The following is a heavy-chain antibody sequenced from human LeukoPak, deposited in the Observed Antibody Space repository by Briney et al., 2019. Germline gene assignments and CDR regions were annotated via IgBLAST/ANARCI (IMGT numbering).Heavy chain of an antibody. CDR2: ISSSSSTI. CDR3: ARDGTSVWFGEVFDY. D-gene: IGHD3-10*01. Sequence: GGSLRLSCAASGFTFSNYWMNWVRQAPGKGLEWVSYISSSSSTIYYADSVKGRFTISRDNAKNSLYLQMNSLRDEDTAVYYCARDGTSVWFGEVFDYWGQGTPVTVSS. CDR1: GFTFSNYW. V-gene: IGHV3-48*02. J-gene: IGHJ4*02.